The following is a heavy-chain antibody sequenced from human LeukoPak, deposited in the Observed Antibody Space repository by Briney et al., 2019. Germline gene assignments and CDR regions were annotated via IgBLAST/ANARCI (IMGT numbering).Heavy chain of an antibody. V-gene: IGHV1-69*13. Sequence: SVKVSCKASGGTFSSYAISWVRQAPGQGLEWRGGIIPIFGTANYAQKFQGRVTITADESTSTAYMELSSLSSEDTAVYYCGGILTGQYFDYWGQGTLVTVSS. CDR3: GGILTGQYFDY. D-gene: IGHD3-9*01. CDR1: GGTFSSYA. J-gene: IGHJ4*02. CDR2: IIPIFGTA.